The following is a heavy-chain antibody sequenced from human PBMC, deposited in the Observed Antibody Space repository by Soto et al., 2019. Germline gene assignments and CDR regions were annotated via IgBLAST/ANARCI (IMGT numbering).Heavy chain of an antibody. CDR3: AKVNSDFWSGYPTAY. CDR2: ISANGGST. J-gene: IGHJ4*01. D-gene: IGHD3-3*01. CDR1: GFTFSSYA. V-gene: IGHV3-23*01. Sequence: PGGSLRLSCAASGFTFSSYAMTWVRQAPGKGLEWVSAISANGGSTHYADSVKGRFTISRDSSRNMLYLQMNSLRAEDTAVYYCAKVNSDFWSGYPTAYCGHGTLVPVSS.